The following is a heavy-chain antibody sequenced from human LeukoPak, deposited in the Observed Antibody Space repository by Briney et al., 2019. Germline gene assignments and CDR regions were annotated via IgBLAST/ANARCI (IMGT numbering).Heavy chain of an antibody. CDR3: ARVGYCSSTSCYRIDY. V-gene: IGHV1-18*01. Sequence: GASVRVSCKASGYTFTSYGISWVRQAPGQGLEWMGWISAYNGSTNYAQKLQGRVTMTTDTSTSTAYMELRSLRSDDTAVYYCARVGYCSSTSCYRIDYWGQGTLVTVSS. CDR1: GYTFTSYG. J-gene: IGHJ4*02. D-gene: IGHD2-2*01. CDR2: ISAYNGST.